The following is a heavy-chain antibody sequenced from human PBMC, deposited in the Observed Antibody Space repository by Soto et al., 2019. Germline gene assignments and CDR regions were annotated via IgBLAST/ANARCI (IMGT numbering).Heavy chain of an antibody. Sequence: GGSLRLSCAASGFTFSSYSMNWVRQAPGKGLEWVSSISSSSSCIYYADSVKGRFTISRDNAKNSLYLQMNSLRAEDTAVYYCAINVLLWFGELSPDDYWGQGTLVTVSS. CDR1: GFTFSSYS. CDR2: ISSSSSCI. D-gene: IGHD3-10*01. V-gene: IGHV3-21*01. CDR3: AINVLLWFGELSPDDY. J-gene: IGHJ4*02.